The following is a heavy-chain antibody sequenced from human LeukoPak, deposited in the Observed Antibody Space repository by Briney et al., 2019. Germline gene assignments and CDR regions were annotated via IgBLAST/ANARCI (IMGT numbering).Heavy chain of an antibody. CDR2: ISGSGGST. CDR1: GFTFSSYA. D-gene: IGHD2-2*01. CDR3: ARDHYCSSTSCYARPQKYYYYYGMDV. Sequence: PGGSLRLSCAASGFTFSSYAMSWVRQAPGKGLEWVSAISGSGGSTYYADSVKGRFTISRDNSKNTLYLQMNSLRAEDTAVYYCARDHYCSSTSCYARPQKYYYYYGMDVWGQGTTVTVSS. V-gene: IGHV3-23*01. J-gene: IGHJ6*02.